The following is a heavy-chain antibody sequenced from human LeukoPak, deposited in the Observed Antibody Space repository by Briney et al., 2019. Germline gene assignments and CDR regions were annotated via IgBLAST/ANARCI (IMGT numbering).Heavy chain of an antibody. J-gene: IGHJ4*02. CDR2: INPSGGST. CDR3: ARAPFRAAGPFDY. D-gene: IGHD6-13*01. Sequence: ASVKVSCKASGYTFTSYYMHWVRQAPGQGLEWMGIINPSGGSTSYAQKFQGRVTMTRDMSTSTVYMELSSLRPEDTAVYYCARAPFRAAGPFDYWGQGTLVTVSS. V-gene: IGHV1-46*01. CDR1: GYTFTSYY.